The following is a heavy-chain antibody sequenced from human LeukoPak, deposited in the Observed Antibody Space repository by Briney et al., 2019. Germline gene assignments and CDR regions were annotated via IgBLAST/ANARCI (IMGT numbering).Heavy chain of an antibody. CDR2: ISGSGDST. CDR1: GFTFSSYG. J-gene: IGHJ4*02. V-gene: IGHV3-23*01. Sequence: GRSLRLSCAASGFTFSSYGMHWVRQAPGKGLEWVSAISGSGDSTYYADSVKGRFTISRDNSKNTLYLQMNSLRAEDTAVYYCAKAELGVDTFFDYWGQGTLVTVSS. CDR3: AKAELGVDTFFDY. D-gene: IGHD3-3*01.